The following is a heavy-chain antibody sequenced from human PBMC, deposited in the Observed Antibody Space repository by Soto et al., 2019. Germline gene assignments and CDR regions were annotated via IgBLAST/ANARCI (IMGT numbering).Heavy chain of an antibody. CDR1: GFMFDDYA. Sequence: TGGSLRLSCAASGFMFDDYALHWVRQPPGKGLEWVSAISWNSGVIGYADSAKGRFTISRDNAKNSLYLQMNSLRADDTALYFCVKDIYPSRYCNNGVCYTWGDAFDIWGQGTMVTVS. J-gene: IGHJ3*02. CDR3: VKDIYPSRYCNNGVCYTWGDAFDI. D-gene: IGHD2-8*01. CDR2: ISWNSGVI. V-gene: IGHV3-9*01.